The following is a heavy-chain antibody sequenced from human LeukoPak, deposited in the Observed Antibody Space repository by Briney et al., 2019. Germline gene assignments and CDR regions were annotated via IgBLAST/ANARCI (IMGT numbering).Heavy chain of an antibody. J-gene: IGHJ3*02. Sequence: SETLSLTCTVSGGSVSSGSYYWSWIRQPPGKGLEWIGYIYYSGSTNYNPSLKSRVTISVDTSKNQFSLKLSSVTAADTAVYYCAREAIGYCSSTSCSNDAFDIWGRGTMVTVSS. V-gene: IGHV4-61*01. D-gene: IGHD2-2*01. CDR2: IYYSGST. CDR3: AREAIGYCSSTSCSNDAFDI. CDR1: GGSVSSGSYY.